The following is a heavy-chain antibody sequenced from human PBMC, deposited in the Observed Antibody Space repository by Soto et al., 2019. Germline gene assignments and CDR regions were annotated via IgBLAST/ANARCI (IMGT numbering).Heavy chain of an antibody. CDR3: ARGRHYFGSGSQSFDY. CDR2: IKQDGSEK. Sequence: GGSLRLSCAASGFAFSSYWMCWVRQAPGNGLEWVANIKQDGSEKYYVDSVKGRFTISRDNAKNSLYLQVNSLRAEDTAVYYCARGRHYFGSGSQSFDYWGQGNLVTVSS. V-gene: IGHV3-7*01. D-gene: IGHD3-10*01. CDR1: GFAFSSYW. J-gene: IGHJ4*02.